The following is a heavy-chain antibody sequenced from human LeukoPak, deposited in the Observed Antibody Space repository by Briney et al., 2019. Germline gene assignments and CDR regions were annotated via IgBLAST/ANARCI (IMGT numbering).Heavy chain of an antibody. CDR2: ISGSGGNT. Sequence: GGSLRLSCAASGFTFSTYTMRWVRQAPGKGLEWVSAISGSGGNTYYADSVKGRFTISRDNSKNTLYLQMDSLRADDTAVYYCAKAAFSRTSYFDYWGQGTLVTVSS. CDR1: GFTFSTYT. D-gene: IGHD3-3*02. J-gene: IGHJ4*02. V-gene: IGHV3-23*01. CDR3: AKAAFSRTSYFDY.